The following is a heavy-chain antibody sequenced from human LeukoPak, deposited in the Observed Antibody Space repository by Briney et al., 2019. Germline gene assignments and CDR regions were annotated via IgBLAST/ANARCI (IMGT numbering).Heavy chain of an antibody. J-gene: IGHJ4*02. CDR2: IYYSGST. CDR1: GGSISSYY. Sequence: SETLSLTCTVSGGSISSYYWSWIRQPPGKGLEWIGYIYYSGSTNYNPSLKSRVTISVDTSKNQFSLKLSSVPAADTAMYYCARRRYSSGSDYWGQGTLVTVSS. V-gene: IGHV4-59*08. CDR3: ARRRYSSGSDY. D-gene: IGHD6-19*01.